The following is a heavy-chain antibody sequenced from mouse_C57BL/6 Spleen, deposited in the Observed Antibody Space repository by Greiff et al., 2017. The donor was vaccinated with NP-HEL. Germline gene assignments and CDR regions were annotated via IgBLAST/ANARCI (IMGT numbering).Heavy chain of an antibody. V-gene: IGHV1-64*01. CDR3: ATANCDGCDY. J-gene: IGHJ2*01. Sequence: QVQLQQPGAELVKPGASVKLSCKASGYTFTSYWMHWVKQRPGQGLEWIGMIHPTSGSTNYNEKFKSKATLTVDKSSSTAYMQLSSLTSEDSAVYYCATANCDGCDYWGQGTTLTVSS. CDR1: GYTFTSYW. D-gene: IGHD4-1*01. CDR2: IHPTSGST.